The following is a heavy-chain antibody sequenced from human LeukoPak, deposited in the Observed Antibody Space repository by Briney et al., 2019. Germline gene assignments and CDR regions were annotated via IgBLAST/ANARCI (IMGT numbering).Heavy chain of an antibody. Sequence: ASVKVSCKASGYTFTSYGISWVRQAPGQGLEWMGWISAYNGNTNYAQKLQGRVTMTTDTSTSTAYMELRSLRSDDTAVYYCARGIVGATRGMYYFDYWGQGTLVTVSS. CDR2: ISAYNGNT. V-gene: IGHV1-18*01. D-gene: IGHD1-26*01. CDR1: GYTFTSYG. J-gene: IGHJ4*02. CDR3: ARGIVGATRGMYYFDY.